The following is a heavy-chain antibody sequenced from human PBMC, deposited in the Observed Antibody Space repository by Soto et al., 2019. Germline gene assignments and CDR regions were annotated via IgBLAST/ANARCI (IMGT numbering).Heavy chain of an antibody. V-gene: IGHV4-59*08. J-gene: IGHJ4*02. CDR1: GGSISSYY. CDR3: ARHSPYCGGDCYSYDY. D-gene: IGHD2-21*02. CDR2: IYYSGST. Sequence: QVQLKESGPGLVKSSETLSLTCTVSGGSISSYYWSWIRQPPGKGLEWIGYIYYSGSTNYNPSLKSRVTISVDTSKNQFSLKLSSVTAADTAVYYCARHSPYCGGDCYSYDYWGQGTLVTVSS.